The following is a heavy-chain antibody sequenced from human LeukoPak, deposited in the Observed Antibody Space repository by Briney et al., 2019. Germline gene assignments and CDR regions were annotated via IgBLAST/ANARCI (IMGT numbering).Heavy chain of an antibody. CDR3: ASYYCTNGVCYNFVGY. V-gene: IGHV3-33*03. CDR1: GFTFSSYG. CDR2: IWYDGSNK. D-gene: IGHD2-8*01. J-gene: IGHJ4*02. Sequence: PGRSLRLSCAASGFTFSSYGMHWVRQAPGKGLEWVAVIWYDGSNKYYADSVKGRFTISRDNAKNSLYLQMNSLRAEDTAVYYCASYYCTNGVCYNFVGYWGQGTLVTVSS.